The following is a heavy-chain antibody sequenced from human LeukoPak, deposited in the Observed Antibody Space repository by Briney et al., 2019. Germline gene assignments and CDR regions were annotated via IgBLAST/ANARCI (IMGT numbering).Heavy chain of an antibody. J-gene: IGHJ4*02. CDR3: AKDLSIVAAAGSADY. CDR1: EFIVSINY. Sequence: QAGGSLRLSCAVSEFIVSINYMTWVRQAPGKGLEWVSLIYSRGDTKYADSVKGRFTISRDNSKNTLYLQMNSLRAEGTAVYYCAKDLSIVAAAGSADYWGQGTLVTVSS. CDR2: IYSRGDT. V-gene: IGHV3-53*01. D-gene: IGHD6-13*01.